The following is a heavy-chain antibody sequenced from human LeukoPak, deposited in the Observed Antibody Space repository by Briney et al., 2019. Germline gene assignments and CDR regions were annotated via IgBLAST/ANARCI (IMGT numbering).Heavy chain of an antibody. CDR3: ASVGRGSSSYFDY. CDR2: IIPIFGTA. CDR1: GGTFSSYA. V-gene: IGHV1-69*05. J-gene: IGHJ4*02. Sequence: SVKVSCKASGGTFSSYAISWVRQAPGQGLEWMGGIIPIFGTANYAQKFQGRVTITTDESTSTAYMELSSLRSEDTAVYYCASVGRGSSSYFDYWGQGTLVTVSS. D-gene: IGHD6-6*01.